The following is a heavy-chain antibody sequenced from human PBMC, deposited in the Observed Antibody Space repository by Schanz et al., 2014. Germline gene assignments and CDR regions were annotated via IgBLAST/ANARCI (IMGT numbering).Heavy chain of an antibody. CDR2: IYHRGNT. Sequence: QVQLQESGPGLVKPSGTLSLTCAVSGVSISSNTWWSWVRQPPGKGLEWIGEIYHRGNTNYNPSLKSGVPMSVDKSKTQFSLQLISVTAADTAVYYCAREQVAYWVLDYWGQGTLVTVSS. J-gene: IGHJ4*02. CDR3: AREQVAYWVLDY. V-gene: IGHV4-4*02. D-gene: IGHD5-12*01. CDR1: GVSISSNTW.